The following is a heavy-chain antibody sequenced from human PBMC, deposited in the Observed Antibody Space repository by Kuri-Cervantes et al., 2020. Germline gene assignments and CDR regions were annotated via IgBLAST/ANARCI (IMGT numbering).Heavy chain of an antibody. CDR1: GFTFSSYE. D-gene: IGHD2-2*01. V-gene: IGHV3-48*03. Sequence: GESLKISCVASGFTFSSYEMNWVRQAPGKGLEWISYISSSSDSLYYADSVKGRFTISRDNSKNTLSLQMNSLRAEDTAMYYCAKSYVPAGNNLGYFDYWGQGTLVTVSS. CDR2: ISSSSDSL. J-gene: IGHJ4*02. CDR3: AKSYVPAGNNLGYFDY.